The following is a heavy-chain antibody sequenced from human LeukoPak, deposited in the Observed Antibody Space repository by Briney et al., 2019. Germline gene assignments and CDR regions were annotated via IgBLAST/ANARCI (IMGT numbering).Heavy chain of an antibody. J-gene: IGHJ4*02. D-gene: IGHD2-2*01. CDR3: AKDRSGWYQLLADY. Sequence: GGSLRLSCAASGFTFSSYGMHWVRQAPGKGLEWVAFIRYDGSNKYYADSVKGRFTISRDNSKNTLYLQMNRLRAEDTAVYYCAKDRSGWYQLLADYWGQGTLVTVSS. V-gene: IGHV3-30*02. CDR1: GFTFSSYG. CDR2: IRYDGSNK.